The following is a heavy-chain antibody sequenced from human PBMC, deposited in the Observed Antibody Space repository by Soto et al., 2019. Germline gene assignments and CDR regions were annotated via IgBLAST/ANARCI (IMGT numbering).Heavy chain of an antibody. Sequence: GASVKVSCKASGYTFTGYYFHWVRQAPGQGLEWMGWINPNNGDTRYGQMFQGRVTMTRDTSFSTAYMELSRLRSDDSAVYYCARDTRLMTTVTSPYDYWGQGTLVTVSS. CDR3: ARDTRLMTTVTSPYDY. V-gene: IGHV1-2*02. D-gene: IGHD4-4*01. J-gene: IGHJ4*02. CDR1: GYTFTGYY. CDR2: INPNNGDT.